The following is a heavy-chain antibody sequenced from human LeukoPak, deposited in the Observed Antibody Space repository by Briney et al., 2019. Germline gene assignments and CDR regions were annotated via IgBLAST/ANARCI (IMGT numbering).Heavy chain of an antibody. D-gene: IGHD1-1*01. J-gene: IGHJ5*01. V-gene: IGHV2-70*04. CDR3: ARSSVRKELWFDC. CDR1: GFSLTTAGMR. Sequence: ESGPALVKPTQTLTLTCTFSGFSLTTAGMRVTWVRQPPGKALEWLARIEWDDDKFYSTSLKTRLTISKDNSKNQVVLTMANVDPVDTATYYCARSSVRKELWFDCWGQGILVTVSS. CDR2: IEWDDDK.